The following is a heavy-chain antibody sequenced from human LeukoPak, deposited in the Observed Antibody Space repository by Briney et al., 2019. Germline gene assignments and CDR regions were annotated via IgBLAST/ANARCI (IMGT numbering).Heavy chain of an antibody. Sequence: GGSLRLSCSGSGFAFTTYSMNWVRQAPGKGLEWVSAISGSGGSTYYADSVKGRFTISRDNSKNTLYLQMNSLRAEDTAVYYCAKAHSGSYYSGINWGQGTLVTVSS. CDR1: GFAFTTYS. V-gene: IGHV3-23*01. J-gene: IGHJ4*02. CDR3: AKAHSGSYYSGIN. D-gene: IGHD1-26*01. CDR2: ISGSGGST.